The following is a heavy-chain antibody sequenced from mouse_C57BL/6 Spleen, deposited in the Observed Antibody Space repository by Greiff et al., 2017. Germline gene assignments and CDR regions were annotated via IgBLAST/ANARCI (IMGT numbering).Heavy chain of an antibody. V-gene: IGHV1-64*01. J-gene: IGHJ1*03. CDR1: GYTFTSYW. D-gene: IGHD1-1*01. CDR2: IHPNSGST. CDR3: ACITTGVATDWYFDV. Sequence: QVQLKQPGAELVKPGASVQLSCKASGYTFTSYWMHWVKQRPGQGLEWIGMIHPNSGSTNYNEKFKSKATLTVDKSSSTAYMQLSSLTSEDSAVDYCACITTGVATDWYFDVGGTRTTGTVSS.